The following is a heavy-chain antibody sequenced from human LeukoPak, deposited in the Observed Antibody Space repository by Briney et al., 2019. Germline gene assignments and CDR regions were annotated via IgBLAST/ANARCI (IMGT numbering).Heavy chain of an antibody. CDR1: GYTFTGYY. CDR3: ARDLLNYYGSGTPTKNWFDP. J-gene: IGHJ5*02. V-gene: IGHV1-2*02. CDR2: INPNSGGT. D-gene: IGHD3-10*01. Sequence: ASVTVSCKASGYTFTGYYMHWVRQAPGQGIEWMGWINPNSGGTNYAQKFQGRVTMTRDTSISTAYMELSRLRSDDTAVYYCARDLLNYYGSGTPTKNWFDPWGQGTLVTVSS.